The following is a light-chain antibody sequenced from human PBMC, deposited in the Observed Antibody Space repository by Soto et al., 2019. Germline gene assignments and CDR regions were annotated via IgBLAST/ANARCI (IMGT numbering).Light chain of an antibody. CDR2: DVS. CDR1: SSDVGGYNY. Sequence: QSALTQPASGSGSPGQSITISCTGTSSDVGGYNYVSWYQQHPGKAPKLMIYDVSNRPSGVSNRFSGSKSGNTASLTISGLQAEDEADYYCSSYTSSSTLGVFGTGTKVTV. J-gene: IGLJ1*01. CDR3: SSYTSSSTLGV. V-gene: IGLV2-14*01.